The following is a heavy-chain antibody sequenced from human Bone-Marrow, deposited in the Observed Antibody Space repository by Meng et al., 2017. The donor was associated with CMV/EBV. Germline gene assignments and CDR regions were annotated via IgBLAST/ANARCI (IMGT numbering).Heavy chain of an antibody. CDR1: GGSISSYY. D-gene: IGHD3-3*01. CDR3: ARDRNHYDFWSGYYWDHYYYYGMDV. Sequence: SETLSLTCTVSGGSISSYYWSWIRQPPGKGLDWIGYIYYSGSTNYNPSLKSRVTISVDTSKNQFSLKLSSVTAADTAVYYCARDRNHYDFWSGYYWDHYYYYGMDVWGQGTTVTVSS. V-gene: IGHV4-59*12. J-gene: IGHJ6*02. CDR2: IYYSGST.